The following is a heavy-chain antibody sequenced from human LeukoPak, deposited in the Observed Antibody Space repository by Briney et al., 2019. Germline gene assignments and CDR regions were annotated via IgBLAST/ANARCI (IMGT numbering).Heavy chain of an antibody. CDR3: ARAPDYYDSSGPTQSDY. D-gene: IGHD3-22*01. V-gene: IGHV4-34*01. CDR1: GGSFSGYY. J-gene: IGHJ4*02. CDR2: INHSGST. Sequence: SETLSLTCAVYGGSFSGYYWSWIRPPPGKGLEWIGEINHSGSTNYNPSLKSRVTISVDTSKNQFSLKLSSVTAADTAVYYCARAPDYYDSSGPTQSDYWGQGTLVTVSS.